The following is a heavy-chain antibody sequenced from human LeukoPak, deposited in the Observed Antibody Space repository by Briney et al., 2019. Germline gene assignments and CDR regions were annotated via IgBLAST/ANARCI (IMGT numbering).Heavy chain of an antibody. CDR1: GVTFSSYG. V-gene: IGHV3-30*02. CDR3: AKDIDYGPPGVDY. J-gene: IGHJ4*02. D-gene: IGHD4-17*01. Sequence: GGSLRLSCAASGVTFSSYGMHWVRQAPGKGLEWVAFIRYDGSNKYYADSVKGRFTISRDNSKNTLYLQMNSLRAEDTAVYYCAKDIDYGPPGVDYWGQGTLVTVSS. CDR2: IRYDGSNK.